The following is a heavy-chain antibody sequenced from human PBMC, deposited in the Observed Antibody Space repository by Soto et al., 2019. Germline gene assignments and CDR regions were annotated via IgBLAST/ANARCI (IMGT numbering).Heavy chain of an antibody. Sequence: QVQLVQSGAEVKTPGSSLKVSCKVSGSRFSNYVISWVRQAPGHGLEWLGRIIPIFNSTKYAQSFEVRVTITADKSTSTASLELSSVRSDDTAVYYCAREGRGKKAGYNGLVSLGYWGQGTLVTVSA. CDR2: IIPIFNST. D-gene: IGHD2-2*02. CDR3: AREGRGKKAGYNGLVSLGY. CDR1: GSRFSNYV. J-gene: IGHJ4*02. V-gene: IGHV1-69*06.